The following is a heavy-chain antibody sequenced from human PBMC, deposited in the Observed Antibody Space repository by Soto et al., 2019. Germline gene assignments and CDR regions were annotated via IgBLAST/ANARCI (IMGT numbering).Heavy chain of an antibody. CDR2: IIPILGIA. V-gene: IGHV1-69*08. J-gene: IGHJ2*01. CDR3: ARDTSVVRGVIITGNWYFDL. D-gene: IGHD3-10*01. Sequence: QVQLVQSGAEVKKPGSSVKVSCKASGGTFSSYTISWVRQAPGQGLEWMGRIIPILGIANYAQKFQGRVTSTADKSTSTAYMELSSLRSEDTAVYYCARDTSVVRGVIITGNWYFDLWGRGTLVTVS. CDR1: GGTFSSYT.